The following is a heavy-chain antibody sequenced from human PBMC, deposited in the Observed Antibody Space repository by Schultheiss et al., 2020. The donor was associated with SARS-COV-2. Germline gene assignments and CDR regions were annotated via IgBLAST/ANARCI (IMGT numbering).Heavy chain of an antibody. CDR2: VSHSGST. J-gene: IGHJ3*02. CDR3: ASDKYCTNGVCYPSSAQTNDAFDI. V-gene: IGHV4-38-2*01. Sequence: SETLSLTCGVSGYSISSGYYWGWIRQPPGKGLEWIGIVSHSGSTYYNPSLKSRVTISVDTSKNQFSLKLSSVTAADTAVYYCASDKYCTNGVCYPSSAQTNDAFDIWGQGTMVTVSS. D-gene: IGHD2-8*01. CDR1: GYSISSGYY.